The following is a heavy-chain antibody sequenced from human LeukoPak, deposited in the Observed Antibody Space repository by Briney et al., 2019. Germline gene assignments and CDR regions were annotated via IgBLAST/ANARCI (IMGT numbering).Heavy chain of an antibody. V-gene: IGHV1-69*04. J-gene: IGHJ4*02. CDR1: GGTFSSYA. Sequence: SVKVTCKASGGTFSSYAISWVRQAPGQGLEWMGRIIPILGIANYAQKFQGRVTITADKSTSTAYMELSSLRAEDTAVYYCARAPCSSTSCSPWGQGTLVTVSS. CDR3: ARAPCSSTSCSP. D-gene: IGHD2-2*01. CDR2: IIPILGIA.